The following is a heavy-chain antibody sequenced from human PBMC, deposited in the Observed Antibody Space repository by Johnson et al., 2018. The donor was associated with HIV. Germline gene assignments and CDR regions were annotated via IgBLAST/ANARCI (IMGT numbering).Heavy chain of an antibody. CDR2: ISSSGSTI. J-gene: IGHJ3*02. Sequence: QEQLVESGGGLIQPGGSLRLSCAASGFTVSINYMSWVRQAPGKGLEWVSYISSSGSTIYYADSVKGRFPISRDTAKNSLYLQMNSLRDEDTALYYCARPADYGDYSRDAFDIWGQGTMVTVSS. CDR1: GFTVSINY. D-gene: IGHD4-17*01. CDR3: ARPADYGDYSRDAFDI. V-gene: IGHV3-11*04.